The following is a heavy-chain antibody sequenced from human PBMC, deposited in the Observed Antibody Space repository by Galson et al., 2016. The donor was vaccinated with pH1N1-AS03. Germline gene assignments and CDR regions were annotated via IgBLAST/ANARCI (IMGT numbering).Heavy chain of an antibody. CDR2: IGKGSGII. D-gene: IGHD5-12*01. Sequence: SLRLSCAASGFTFSSYRMNWVRHAPGKGLEWVSYIGKGSGIIYYADSVRGRFTISRDDVNNSLYLQMHSLRDEDTAVYYCEREYNGHDPRYLYGMDVWGQGTTVIVSS. CDR1: GFTFSSYR. V-gene: IGHV3-48*02. J-gene: IGHJ6*02. CDR3: EREYNGHDPRYLYGMDV.